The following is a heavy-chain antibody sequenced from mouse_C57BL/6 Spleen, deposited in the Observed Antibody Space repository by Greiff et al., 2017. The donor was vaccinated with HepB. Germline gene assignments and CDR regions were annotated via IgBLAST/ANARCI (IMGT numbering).Heavy chain of an antibody. V-gene: IGHV1-54*01. CDR2: INPGSGGT. J-gene: IGHJ4*01. CDR3: ARSQLPYAMDY. Sequence: QVQLQRSGAELVRPGTSVKVSCKASGYAFTNYLIEWVKQRPGQGLEWIGVINPGSGGTNYNEKFKGKATLTADKSSSTAYMQLSSLTSEDAAVYFCARSQLPYAMDYWGQGTSVTVSS. D-gene: IGHD6-1*01. CDR1: GYAFTNYL.